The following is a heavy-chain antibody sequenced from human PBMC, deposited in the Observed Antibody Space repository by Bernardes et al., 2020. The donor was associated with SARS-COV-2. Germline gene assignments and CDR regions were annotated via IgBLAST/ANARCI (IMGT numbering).Heavy chain of an antibody. D-gene: IGHD2-2*01. V-gene: IGHV3-48*03. CDR1: GFTFSSFD. J-gene: IGHJ4*02. Sequence: GGSLRLSCAASGFTFSSFDMSWVRQAPGKGLEWMSYISGSGTTIFYANSVKGRFTISRDYAKNSLYLQMNSLRADDTGIYFCARGGLPAVEPLDYWGQGTLVTVSS. CDR2: ISGSGTTI. CDR3: ARGGLPAVEPLDY.